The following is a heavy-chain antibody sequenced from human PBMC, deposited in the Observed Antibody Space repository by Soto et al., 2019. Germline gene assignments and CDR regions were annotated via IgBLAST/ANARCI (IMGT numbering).Heavy chain of an antibody. J-gene: IGHJ4*02. D-gene: IGHD6-25*01. Sequence: QVQLVESGGGVVQPGRSLRLSCGASGFTFSSYGMHWVRQAPGKGLEWVAVIWYDGSNKYYADSVKGRFTISRDNSKNTLYLQMNSLRAEDTAVYYCARDLRLSRERYFDYWGQGTLVTVSS. CDR2: IWYDGSNK. V-gene: IGHV3-33*01. CDR3: ARDLRLSRERYFDY. CDR1: GFTFSSYG.